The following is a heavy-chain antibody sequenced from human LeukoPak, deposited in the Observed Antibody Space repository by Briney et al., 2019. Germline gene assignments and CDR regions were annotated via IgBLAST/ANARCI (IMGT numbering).Heavy chain of an antibody. V-gene: IGHV3-21*01. CDR2: IDTTTSYK. CDR1: GFTFSTHG. CDR3: ARGRSITILRGVAISDGFDI. J-gene: IGHJ3*02. D-gene: IGHD3-10*01. Sequence: PGGSLRLSCAASGFTFSTHGMNWVRQAPGKGLEWVSFIDTTTSYKYYADSVKGRFTISRDNAKNSLYLQMNSLRADDTAFYHCARGRSITILRGVAISDGFDIWGQGTMVTVSS.